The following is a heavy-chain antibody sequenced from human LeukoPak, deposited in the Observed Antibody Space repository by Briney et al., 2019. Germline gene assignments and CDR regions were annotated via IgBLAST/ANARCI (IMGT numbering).Heavy chain of an antibody. Sequence: GASVKVSCKASGGTFDNYALNWVRQGPGQGLEWMGNIIPILDVTNYAQKFRGRLTFTTDESTNTAYMVLSSLRSEDTAIYYCARGRDGYKLDSWGQGTLVSDSS. J-gene: IGHJ5*01. CDR2: IIPILDVT. CDR1: GGTFDNYA. D-gene: IGHD5-24*01. CDR3: ARGRDGYKLDS. V-gene: IGHV1-69*04.